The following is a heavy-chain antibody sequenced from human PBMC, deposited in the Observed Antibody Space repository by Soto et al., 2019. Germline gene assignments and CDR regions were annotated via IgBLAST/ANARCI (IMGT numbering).Heavy chain of an antibody. CDR3: ARAGGYSGSYQRWFHYYYYYGMDV. J-gene: IGHJ6*02. V-gene: IGHV1-69*01. Sequence: VKVSCKASGGTFSSYAISWVRQAPGQGLEWMGGIIPIFGTANYAQKFQGRVTITADESTSTAYMELSSLRSEDTAVYYCARAGGYSGSYQRWFHYYYYYGMDVWGQGTTVTVSS. CDR2: IIPIFGTA. CDR1: GGTFSSYA. D-gene: IGHD1-26*01.